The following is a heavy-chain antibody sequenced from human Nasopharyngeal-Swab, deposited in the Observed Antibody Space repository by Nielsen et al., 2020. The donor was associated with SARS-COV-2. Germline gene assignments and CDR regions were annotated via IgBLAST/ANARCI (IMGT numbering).Heavy chain of an antibody. V-gene: IGHV3-7*03. J-gene: IGHJ4*02. D-gene: IGHD3-16*01. Sequence: GESLKISCAASGFTFSSYWMTWVRQAPGKGLEWVANMNPDGSETYYVDSVKGRFLISRDNAKNSLYLRMNSLRAEDTAVYYCATTPYDYVLLKRAPDYWGQGRLGTVAS. CDR3: ATTPYDYVLLKRAPDY. CDR2: MNPDGSET. CDR1: GFTFSSYW.